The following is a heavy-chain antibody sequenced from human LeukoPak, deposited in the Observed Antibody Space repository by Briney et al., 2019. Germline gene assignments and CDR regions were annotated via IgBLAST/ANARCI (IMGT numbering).Heavy chain of an antibody. CDR3: ARDRKALDY. J-gene: IGHJ4*02. V-gene: IGHV3-21*01. CDR1: GFTVSSNY. CDR2: ISSSSSYI. D-gene: IGHD6-6*01. Sequence: PGGSLRLSCAASGFTVSSNYMSWVRQAPGKGLEWVLSISSSSSYIYYADSVKGRFTISRDNAKNSLYLQMNSLRAEDTAVYYCARDRKALDYWGQGTLVTVSS.